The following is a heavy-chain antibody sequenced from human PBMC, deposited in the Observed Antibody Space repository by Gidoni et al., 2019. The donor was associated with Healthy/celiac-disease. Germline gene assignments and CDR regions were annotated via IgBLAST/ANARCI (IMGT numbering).Heavy chain of an antibody. V-gene: IGHV1-18*01. CDR2: ISTHNGNT. CDR1: GYTFITYS. Sequence: QVQLVPSGAEVKKPGASVKVYCKASGYTFITYSITGVRQAPGQGLEWMGWISTHNGNTNYAQKRKGRVTMTTDTSTTKAYMELRSLRSDDTAVYYCARVPEYIAVAATGWFDPWGQGSLVIVSS. D-gene: IGHD6-19*01. CDR3: ARVPEYIAVAATGWFDP. J-gene: IGHJ5*02.